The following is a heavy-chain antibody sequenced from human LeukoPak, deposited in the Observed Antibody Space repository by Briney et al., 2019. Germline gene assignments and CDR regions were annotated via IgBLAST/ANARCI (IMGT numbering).Heavy chain of an antibody. V-gene: IGHV5-51*01. D-gene: IGHD5-18*01. J-gene: IGHJ2*01. Sequence: GESLKIFCKSSGYTFTSYWIGWVRQMPGKGLEWMGIIYPGDSDTRYSPSFQGQVTISADKSFSTAYLQWSSLKASDTAIYYCARQRGYSYGPNWYFDLWGRGTLVTVSS. CDR2: IYPGDSDT. CDR1: GYTFTSYW. CDR3: ARQRGYSYGPNWYFDL.